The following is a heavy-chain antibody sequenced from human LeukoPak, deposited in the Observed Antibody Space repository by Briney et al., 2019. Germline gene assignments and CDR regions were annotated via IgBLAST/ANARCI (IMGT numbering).Heavy chain of an antibody. Sequence: SETLSLTCTVSGGSISSYYWSWIRQPAGKGLEWIGRIYTSGSTNYNPSLKSRVTISVDTSKNQFSLKLSSVTAADTAVYYYAIAVYDILTGYSTIDYWGQGTLVTVSS. CDR3: AIAVYDILTGYSTIDY. J-gene: IGHJ4*02. D-gene: IGHD3-9*01. CDR1: GGSISSYY. CDR2: IYTSGST. V-gene: IGHV4-4*07.